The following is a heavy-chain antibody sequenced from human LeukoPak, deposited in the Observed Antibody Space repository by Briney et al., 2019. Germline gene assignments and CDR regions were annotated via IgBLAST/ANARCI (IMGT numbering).Heavy chain of an antibody. V-gene: IGHV3-33*01. J-gene: IGHJ5*02. Sequence: PGGSLRLSCAASGFNFSSYGVNWVRQAPGKGLEWVAGIWYDGSNKYYRESVTGRFTISRDNSENTLYLQMNSLRGEDTAVFYCARDAGRQTTTWYSDLWGQGSLATVSS. CDR1: GFNFSSYG. CDR2: IWYDGSNK. CDR3: ARDAGRQTTTWYSDL. D-gene: IGHD6-13*01.